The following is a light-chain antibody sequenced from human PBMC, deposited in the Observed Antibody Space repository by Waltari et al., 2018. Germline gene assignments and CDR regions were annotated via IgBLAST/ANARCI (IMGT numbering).Light chain of an antibody. CDR2: AAS. CDR3: QQYYSYLT. Sequence: AIRITQSPSSLSASTGDRATITCRASQGISSYLAWYQQKPGKAPNLLIYAASTLQSGVPSRFSGSGSWTDFTLTISCLQSEDFATYYCQQYYSYLTFGQGTKLEIK. V-gene: IGKV1-8*01. J-gene: IGKJ2*01. CDR1: QGISSY.